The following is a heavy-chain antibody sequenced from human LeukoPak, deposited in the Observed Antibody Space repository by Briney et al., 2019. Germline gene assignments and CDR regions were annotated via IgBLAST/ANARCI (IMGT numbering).Heavy chain of an antibody. V-gene: IGHV3-7*03. CDR1: GFTFSSYW. CDR3: AKGGYSNSPGYMDV. CDR2: IKQDGSEK. J-gene: IGHJ6*03. Sequence: GGSLRLSCAASGFTFSSYWMSWVRQAPGKGLEWVANIKQDGSEKYYVDSVKGRFTISRDNAKNSLYLQMNSLRAEDMALYYCAKGGYSNSPGYMDVWGKGTTVTVSS. D-gene: IGHD6-13*01.